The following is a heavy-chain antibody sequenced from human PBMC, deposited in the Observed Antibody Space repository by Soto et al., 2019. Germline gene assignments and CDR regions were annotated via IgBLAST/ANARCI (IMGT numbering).Heavy chain of an antibody. CDR1: GGTFSSYA. D-gene: IGHD3-10*01. J-gene: IGHJ6*02. CDR2: IIPIFGTA. Sequence: ASVKVSCKASGGTFSSYAISCVRQAPGQGLEWMGGIIPIFGTANYAQKFQGRVTITADESTSTAYMELSSLRSEDTAVYYCARHAGRSRGGYYYGMDVWGQGTTVTVSS. CDR3: ARHAGRSRGGYYYGMDV. V-gene: IGHV1-69*13.